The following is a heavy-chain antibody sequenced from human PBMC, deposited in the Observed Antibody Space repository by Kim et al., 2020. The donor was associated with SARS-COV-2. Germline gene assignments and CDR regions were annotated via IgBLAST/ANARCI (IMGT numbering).Heavy chain of an antibody. CDR3: ATTRRTAGYYSTFDV. V-gene: IGHV3-48*03. CDR2: ISSSSSTI. Sequence: GGSLRLSCVASESPSGFPFSAYEMNWIRQAPGTGLEWISYISSSSSTIYYADSVKGRFIMSRDNAKKSLYLQMNSLRVEDTAIYYCATTRRTAGYYSTFDVWGQGKMVTVSS. D-gene: IGHD3-9*01. CDR1: GFPFSAYE. J-gene: IGHJ3*01.